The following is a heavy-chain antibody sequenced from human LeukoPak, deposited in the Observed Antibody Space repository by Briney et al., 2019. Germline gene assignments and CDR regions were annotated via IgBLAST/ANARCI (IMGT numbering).Heavy chain of an antibody. Sequence: GGSLRLSCAASGFSFSAYTMSWVRQAPGKGPEWVSAINSAGATSYADSVRGRSTISRDNSKNTLYLQMNSLRAEDTAVYSCAKAAVIIGLAAFDTWGQGTMVTVSS. J-gene: IGHJ3*02. CDR3: AKAAVIIGLAAFDT. V-gene: IGHV3-23*01. D-gene: IGHD2-21*01. CDR2: INSAGAT. CDR1: GFSFSAYT.